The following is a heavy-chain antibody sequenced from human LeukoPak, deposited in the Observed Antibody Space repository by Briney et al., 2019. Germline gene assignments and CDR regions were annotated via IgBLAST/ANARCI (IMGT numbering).Heavy chain of an antibody. CDR3: ARGLILY. CDR1: GFTFSSYD. J-gene: IGHJ4*02. Sequence: GGSLRLSCAASGFTFSSYDMSWVRQALGKGLEWVSYISSSGGTMYYADSVKGRFTISRDNAKNSLYLQMNSLRAEDTAVYYCARGLILYWGQGTLVTVSS. V-gene: IGHV3-48*03. D-gene: IGHD2-21*01. CDR2: ISSSGGTM.